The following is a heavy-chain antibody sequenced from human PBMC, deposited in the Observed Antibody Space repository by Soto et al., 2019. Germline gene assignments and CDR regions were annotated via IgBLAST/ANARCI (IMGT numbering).Heavy chain of an antibody. Sequence: EASVKVSCKASGYTFTSYAMHWVRQAPGQRLEWMGWINAGNGNTKYSQNFQGRVTITRDTSASTAYMELSSLRSEDTAVYYCARSPTFGGFDIWGQGTMVTVSS. V-gene: IGHV1-3*01. CDR1: GYTFTSYA. CDR2: INAGNGNT. J-gene: IGHJ3*02. D-gene: IGHD3-16*01. CDR3: ARSPTFGGFDI.